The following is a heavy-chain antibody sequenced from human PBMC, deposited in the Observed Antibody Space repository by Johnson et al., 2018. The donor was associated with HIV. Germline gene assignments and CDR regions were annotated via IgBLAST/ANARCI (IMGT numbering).Heavy chain of an antibody. V-gene: IGHV3-30*03. CDR3: ARVRTGDSSGYHDAFDI. CDR1: GFTFSDYY. CDR2: VSYDSSNK. Sequence: QVQLVESGGGLVKPGGSLRLSCAASGFTFSDYYMSWIRQAPGKGLEWVAVVSYDSSNKYYADSVKGRFTISRDNSKNTLYLQMNSLRAEDTAVYNCARVRTGDSSGYHDAFDIWGQG. J-gene: IGHJ3*02. D-gene: IGHD3-22*01.